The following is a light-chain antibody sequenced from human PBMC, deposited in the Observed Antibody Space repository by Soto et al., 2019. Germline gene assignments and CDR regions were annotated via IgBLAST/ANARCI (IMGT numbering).Light chain of an antibody. J-gene: IGLJ2*01. CDR3: CSYTLRSTLV. CDR1: SSDVGGYQY. V-gene: IGLV2-14*01. CDR2: EVS. Sequence: QSVLTQPASGSGSPGQSITISCTGTSSDVGGYQYVSWYQQYPGKAPKLVIYEVSNRPSGVSIRFSGSKSGDTASLTISGLQAEDEADYYCCSYTLRSTLVFGGGTKLTVL.